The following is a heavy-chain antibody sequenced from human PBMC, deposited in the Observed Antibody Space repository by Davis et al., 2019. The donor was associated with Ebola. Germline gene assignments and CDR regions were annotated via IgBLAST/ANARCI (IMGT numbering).Heavy chain of an antibody. Sequence: ASVKVSCKASGYTFTSYGISWVRQAPGQGLEWMGWISAYNGNTNYAQKLQGRVTMTTDTSTSTAYMELRSLRSDDTAVYYCARSPQKIWFGDGPRMDVWGQGTTVTVSS. J-gene: IGHJ6*02. D-gene: IGHD3-10*01. CDR2: ISAYNGNT. V-gene: IGHV1-18*01. CDR3: ARSPQKIWFGDGPRMDV. CDR1: GYTFTSYG.